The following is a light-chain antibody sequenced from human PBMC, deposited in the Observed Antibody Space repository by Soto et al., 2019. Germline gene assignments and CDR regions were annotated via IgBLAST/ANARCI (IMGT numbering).Light chain of an antibody. V-gene: IGKV3-20*01. Sequence: EIVLTQSPGTLSLSPGERATLSCRASQSVSSDYLAWYQQKPGQAPRLLIYGASSRATVIPDRFSGSGSGTAFTLTISRLEPEDFAVYYCQQYGSSPLTFGGGTKVEIK. CDR3: QQYGSSPLT. CDR1: QSVSSDY. CDR2: GAS. J-gene: IGKJ4*01.